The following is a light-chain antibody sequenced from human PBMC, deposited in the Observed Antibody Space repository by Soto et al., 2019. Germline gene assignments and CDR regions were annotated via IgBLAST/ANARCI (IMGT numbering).Light chain of an antibody. Sequence: QSVLTQQPSVSGAPGQRVTISCTGSSSNIGAGYDVHWYQQRPGTAPKLLIFGNNNRPSGVPDRFSGSKSGTSASLAITGLQAEDEGDYYCQSYDSTLSARYVFGSGTKLTVL. CDR3: QSYDSTLSARYV. V-gene: IGLV1-40*01. J-gene: IGLJ1*01. CDR1: SSNIGAGYD. CDR2: GNN.